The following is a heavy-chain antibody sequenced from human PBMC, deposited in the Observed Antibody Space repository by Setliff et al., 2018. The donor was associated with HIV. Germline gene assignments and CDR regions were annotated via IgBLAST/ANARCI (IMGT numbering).Heavy chain of an antibody. Sequence: GASVKVSCKPSGYTFTTYGLSWVRQAPGQGLEWMGWISTYSDETSYSQNLQGRLTMTTDTSTGTAYMELRSLRSDDTAVYYCARDPSNTSGWLPYYDYWGQGTLVTVSS. CDR1: GYTFTTYG. J-gene: IGHJ4*02. V-gene: IGHV1-18*01. D-gene: IGHD6-19*01. CDR3: ARDPSNTSGWLPYYDY. CDR2: ISTYSDET.